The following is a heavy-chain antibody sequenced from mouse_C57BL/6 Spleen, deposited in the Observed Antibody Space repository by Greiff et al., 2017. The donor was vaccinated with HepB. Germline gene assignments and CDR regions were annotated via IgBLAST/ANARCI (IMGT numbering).Heavy chain of an antibody. Sequence: VQLQQSGPELVKPGASVKISCKASGYSFTGYYMNWVKQSPEKSLEWIGEINPSTGGTTYNQKFKAKATLTVDKSSSTAYMQLKSLTSEDSAVYYCARHERRGFDYWGQGTTLTVSS. V-gene: IGHV1-42*01. J-gene: IGHJ2*01. CDR3: ARHERRGFDY. CDR1: GYSFTGYY. CDR2: INPSTGGT.